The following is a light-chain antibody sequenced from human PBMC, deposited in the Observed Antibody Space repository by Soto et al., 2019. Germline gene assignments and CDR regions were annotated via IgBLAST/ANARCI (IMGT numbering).Light chain of an antibody. CDR3: SSYRRSNNYV. V-gene: IGLV2-14*01. Sequence: QSVLTQPASVSGSPGQSITISCTGTNSDVGTYNSVSWYQHHPGKAPKLMICEVSNRPSGVSNRFSGSKSGNTASLSISGLQAEDEADYYCSSYRRSNNYVFGNGTKVTV. CDR1: NSDVGTYNS. CDR2: EVS. J-gene: IGLJ1*01.